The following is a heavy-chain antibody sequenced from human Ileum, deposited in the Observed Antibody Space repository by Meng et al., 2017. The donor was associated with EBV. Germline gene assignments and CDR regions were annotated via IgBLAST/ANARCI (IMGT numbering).Heavy chain of an antibody. J-gene: IGHJ4*02. Sequence: GCGVGLVHPGGPLRSSSAAFGFTFSDYDMSWIRQAPGKGLEWVSYISSSGSTIYYADSVKGRFTISRDNAKNSLYLQMNSLRAEDTAVYYCVREYGDYGYYFDYWGQGTLVTVSS. D-gene: IGHD4-17*01. CDR1: GFTFSDYD. CDR2: ISSSGSTI. V-gene: IGHV3-11*01. CDR3: VREYGDYGYYFDY.